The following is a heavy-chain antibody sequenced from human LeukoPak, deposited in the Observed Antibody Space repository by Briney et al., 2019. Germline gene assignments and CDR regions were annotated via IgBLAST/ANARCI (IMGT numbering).Heavy chain of an antibody. V-gene: IGHV3-23*01. J-gene: IGHJ3*02. CDR1: GFTFSSHG. CDR3: AKDGSSSCCDAFDI. Sequence: GGSLRLSCAASGFTFSSHGMNWVRQAPGKGLEWVSGISPSGGITYYTDSVKGRFTISRDNSKNTLYLQMNSLRAEDTAVYYCAKDGSSSCCDAFDIWGQGTMVTVSS. D-gene: IGHD6-13*01. CDR2: ISPSGGIT.